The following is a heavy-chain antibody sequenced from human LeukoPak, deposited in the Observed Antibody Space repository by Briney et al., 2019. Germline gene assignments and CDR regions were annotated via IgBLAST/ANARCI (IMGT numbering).Heavy chain of an antibody. J-gene: IGHJ6*02. V-gene: IGHV3-11*01. Sequence: PGGSLRLSCAASGFTFSDYYMSWIRQAPGKGLEWVSYISSSGSTIYYADSVKGRFTISRDNAKNSLYLLMNSLRAEDTAVYYCARDSRIVVVPAAPYYYYYGMDVWGQGTTVTVSS. CDR1: GFTFSDYY. CDR2: ISSSGSTI. CDR3: ARDSRIVVVPAAPYYYYYGMDV. D-gene: IGHD2-2*01.